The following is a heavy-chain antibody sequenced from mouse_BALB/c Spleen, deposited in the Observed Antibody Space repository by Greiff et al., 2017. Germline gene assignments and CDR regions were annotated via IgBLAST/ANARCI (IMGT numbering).Heavy chain of an antibody. D-gene: IGHD2-4*01. CDR3: AFMITTGAYWYFDV. V-gene: IGHV14-1*02. CDR2: IDPENGNT. CDR1: GFNIKDYY. J-gene: IGHJ1*01. Sequence: VQLKQSGAELVRPGALVKLSCKASGFNIKDYYMHWVKQRPEQGLEWIGWIDPENGNTIYDPKFQGKASITADTSSNTAYLQLSSLTSEDTAVYYCAFMITTGAYWYFDVWGAGTTVTVSS.